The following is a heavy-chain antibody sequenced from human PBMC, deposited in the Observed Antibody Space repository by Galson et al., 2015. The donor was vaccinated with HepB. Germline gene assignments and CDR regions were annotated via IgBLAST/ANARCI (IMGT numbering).Heavy chain of an antibody. CDR1: GGSISRYH. D-gene: IGHD2-21*02. V-gene: IGHV4-4*07. J-gene: IGHJ3*02. CDR3: ARNRGGDSWDDAFDI. Sequence: TLSLTCSVSGGSISRYHWTWIRQPAGKGLEWIGRIFSSGTTTYSPSLKSRVIMSVDTFRNHFSLKLTSMTAADTAVYFCARNRGGDSWDDAFDIWGQGTIVTVFS. CDR2: IFSSGTT.